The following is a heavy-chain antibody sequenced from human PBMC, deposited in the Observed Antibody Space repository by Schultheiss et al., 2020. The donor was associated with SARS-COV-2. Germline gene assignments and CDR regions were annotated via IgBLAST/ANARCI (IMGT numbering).Heavy chain of an antibody. D-gene: IGHD3-10*01. CDR3: ASSLWYYYGMDV. J-gene: IGHJ6*02. CDR2: IYSGGST. V-gene: IGHV3-53*01. CDR1: GFTVSSNY. Sequence: GESLKISCAASGFTVSSNYMSWVRQAPGKGLEWVSVIYSGGSTYYADSVKGRFTISRDNSKNTLYLQMNSLRAEDTAVYYCASSLWYYYGMDVWGQGITVTVSS.